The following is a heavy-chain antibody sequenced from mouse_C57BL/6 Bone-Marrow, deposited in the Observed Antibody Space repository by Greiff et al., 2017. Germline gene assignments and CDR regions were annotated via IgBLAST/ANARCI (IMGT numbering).Heavy chain of an antibody. D-gene: IGHD2-4*01. Sequence: QVQLQQPGTELVKPGASVKLSCKASGYTFTSYWMHWVKQRPGQGLEWIGNINPSNGGTNYNEKFKSKATLTVYKSSSTAYMQLSSLTSEDSAVYYCARSSIDYEDAMDYWGQGTSVTVSS. V-gene: IGHV1-53*01. CDR2: INPSNGGT. CDR3: ARSSIDYEDAMDY. CDR1: GYTFTSYW. J-gene: IGHJ4*01.